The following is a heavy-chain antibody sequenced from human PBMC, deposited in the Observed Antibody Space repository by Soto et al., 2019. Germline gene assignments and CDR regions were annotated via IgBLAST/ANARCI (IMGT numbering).Heavy chain of an antibody. V-gene: IGHV3-23*01. Sequence: EVQVLESGGGLVQPGGSLRLSCAASGFTFSSYAMSWVRQAPGKGLEWVSAISGSGGSTYHADSVRGRFTISRDNSKNTLYLQMNSLRAEDTAVYHCAKDPSYGSGSYYYYYYGMDVWGQGTTVTVSS. J-gene: IGHJ6*02. CDR1: GFTFSSYA. CDR3: AKDPSYGSGSYYYYYYGMDV. CDR2: ISGSGGST. D-gene: IGHD3-10*01.